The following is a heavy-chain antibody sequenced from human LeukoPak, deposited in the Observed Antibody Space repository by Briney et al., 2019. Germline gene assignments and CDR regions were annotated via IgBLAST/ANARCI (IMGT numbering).Heavy chain of an antibody. Sequence: KPSETLSLTCAVYGGSFSGYYWSWIRQPPGKGLEWIGEINHSGSTNYNPSLKSRVTISVDTSKNQFSLKLSSVTAADTAVYYCARLDPAAILYYYYYMDVWGKGTTVTVSS. CDR2: INHSGST. D-gene: IGHD2-2*02. V-gene: IGHV4-34*01. CDR1: GGSFSGYY. J-gene: IGHJ6*03. CDR3: ARLDPAAILYYYYYMDV.